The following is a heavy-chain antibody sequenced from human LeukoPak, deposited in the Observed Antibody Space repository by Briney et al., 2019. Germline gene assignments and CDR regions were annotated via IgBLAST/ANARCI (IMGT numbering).Heavy chain of an antibody. CDR1: GGSISSSSYY. CDR2: IYYSGST. Sequence: SETLSLTCTVSGGSISSSSYYWGWIRRPPGKGLEWIGSIYYSGSTYYNPSLRSRVTISVGTSKNQFSLKLSSVTAADTAVYYYARQQIATWDYWGQGTLFTVSS. D-gene: IGHD2-21*01. CDR3: ARQQIATWDY. J-gene: IGHJ4*02. V-gene: IGHV4-39*01.